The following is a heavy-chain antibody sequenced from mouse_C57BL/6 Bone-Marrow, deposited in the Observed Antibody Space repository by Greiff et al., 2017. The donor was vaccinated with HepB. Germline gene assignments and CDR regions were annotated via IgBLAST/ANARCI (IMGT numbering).Heavy chain of an antibody. D-gene: IGHD2-4*01. J-gene: IGHJ3*01. Sequence: VQLQQPGAELVKPGASVKLSCKASGYTFTSYWMQWVKQRPGQGLEWIGEIDPSASYTNYNQKFKGKATLTVDTSSSTAYMQLSSLTSEDSAVYYCAEGDYDYPFAYWGQGTLVTVSA. CDR2: IDPSASYT. V-gene: IGHV1-50*01. CDR3: AEGDYDYPFAY. CDR1: GYTFTSYW.